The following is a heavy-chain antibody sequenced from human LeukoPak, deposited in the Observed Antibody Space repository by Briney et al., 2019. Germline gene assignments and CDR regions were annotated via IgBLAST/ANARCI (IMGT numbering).Heavy chain of an antibody. V-gene: IGHV1-46*01. CDR3: AREKFGGYFDY. CDR1: GYIFTNYF. Sequence: GASVTVSCKASGYIFTNYFIHWVRQAPGQGLEWITIISPSDGNRVYGPKFQGRVTVTSDTSTSTVYMELSSLRSEDTAVYYCAREKFGGYFDYWGQGTMVTVSS. D-gene: IGHD2-15*01. J-gene: IGHJ4*02. CDR2: ISPSDGNR.